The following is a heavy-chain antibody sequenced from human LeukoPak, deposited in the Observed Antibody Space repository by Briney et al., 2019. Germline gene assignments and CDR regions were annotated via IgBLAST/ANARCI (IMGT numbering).Heavy chain of an antibody. CDR2: IDTSGRT. J-gene: IGHJ6*02. Sequence: SATLSPTQPLSSASIASYYTSCTRDPAGKGLECLGRIDTSGRTNYNPSLKSRVTMSVDTSKNQFSLKLSSVTAADTAVYYCARATPPYGSGSPSLYYYGMDAWGQGTTVTVSS. CDR1: SASIASYY. D-gene: IGHD3-10*01. CDR3: ARATPPYGSGSPSLYYYGMDA. V-gene: IGHV4-4*07.